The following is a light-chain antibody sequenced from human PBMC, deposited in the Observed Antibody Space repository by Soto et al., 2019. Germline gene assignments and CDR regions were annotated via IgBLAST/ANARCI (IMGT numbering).Light chain of an antibody. Sequence: EIVLTQSPGTLSLSPGERATLSCRASQSVSSSYLGWYQQTPGQAPRLLIYGASSRATGIPDRFSGSGSGTDFTLTISRLEPEDFAVYYCQQYGSSFSFTFGPGTKVDIK. CDR2: GAS. CDR1: QSVSSSY. V-gene: IGKV3-20*01. J-gene: IGKJ3*01. CDR3: QQYGSSFSFT.